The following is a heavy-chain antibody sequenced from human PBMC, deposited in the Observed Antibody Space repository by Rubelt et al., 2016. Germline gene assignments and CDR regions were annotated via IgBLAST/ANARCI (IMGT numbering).Heavy chain of an antibody. J-gene: IGHJ4*02. Sequence: QVQQQQWGPRLLKASETLSLTCDVYDGSIRTYHWSWIRQSPGKGLEWIGEINHSGLADYSPSLTRRLTISIDTPRRLFTLNLRSVSAADAALYFCARGIDAAWEVHGRWDQGVLVTVSS. CDR3: ARGIDAAWEVHGR. CDR2: INHSGLA. V-gene: IGHV4-34*01. CDR1: DGSIRTYH. D-gene: IGHD1-26*01.